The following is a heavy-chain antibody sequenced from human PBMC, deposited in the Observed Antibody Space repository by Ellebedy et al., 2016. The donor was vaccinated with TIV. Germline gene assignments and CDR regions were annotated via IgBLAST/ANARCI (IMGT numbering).Heavy chain of an antibody. D-gene: IGHD2-8*01. CDR1: GGSISSYY. Sequence: MPGGSLRLSCTVSGGSISSYYWSWIRQPPGKGLEWIGYIYYSGSTYYNPSLKSRVTISVDTSKNQFSLKLSSVTAADTAVYYCARGNGPPFDYWGQGTLVTVSS. V-gene: IGHV4-59*01. J-gene: IGHJ4*02. CDR3: ARGNGPPFDY. CDR2: IYYSGST.